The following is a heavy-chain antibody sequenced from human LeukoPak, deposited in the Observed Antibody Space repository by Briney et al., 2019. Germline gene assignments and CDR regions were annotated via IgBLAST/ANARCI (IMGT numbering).Heavy chain of an antibody. D-gene: IGHD2-21*01. Sequence: ASVKVSCKTSGYSFTDYYMHWVRQAPGQGLEWMGWINPNSGGTSSAQKFQGRVTMTRDTSNTTVYMEVSWLTSDDTAIYYCARADRLHGGPYLIGPWGQGTPATVSS. V-gene: IGHV1-2*02. CDR3: ARADRLHGGPYLIGP. CDR1: GYSFTDYY. CDR2: INPNSGGT. J-gene: IGHJ5*02.